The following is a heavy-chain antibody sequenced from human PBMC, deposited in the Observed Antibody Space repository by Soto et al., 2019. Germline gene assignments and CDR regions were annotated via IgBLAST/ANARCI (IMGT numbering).Heavy chain of an antibody. V-gene: IGHV3-11*01. CDR2: ISSSGTTI. J-gene: IGHJ4*02. D-gene: IGHD1-7*01. CDR1: GFTFSDYY. Sequence: GGSLRLSCAASGFTFSDYYMSWIRQAPGKGLEWVSYISSSGTTIFYADYLRGRFTISRDNAKKSLYLQMNSLRGEDTAVYYCAREPSNWNYCFDYWGQGTMVTVSS. CDR3: AREPSNWNYCFDY.